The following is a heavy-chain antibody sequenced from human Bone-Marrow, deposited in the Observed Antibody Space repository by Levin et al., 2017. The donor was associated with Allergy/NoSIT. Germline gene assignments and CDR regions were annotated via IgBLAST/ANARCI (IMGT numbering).Heavy chain of an antibody. Sequence: GGSLRLSCAASGFTFSSYSMNWVRQAPGKGLEWVSSISSSSSYIYYADSVKGRFTISRDNAKNSLYLQMNSLRAEDTAVYYCARDALRYYGMDVWGQGTTVTVSS. D-gene: IGHD4-17*01. CDR3: ARDALRYYGMDV. J-gene: IGHJ6*02. V-gene: IGHV3-21*01. CDR2: ISSSSSYI. CDR1: GFTFSSYS.